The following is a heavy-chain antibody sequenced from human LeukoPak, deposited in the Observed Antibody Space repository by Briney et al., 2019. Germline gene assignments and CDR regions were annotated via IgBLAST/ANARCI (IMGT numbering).Heavy chain of an antibody. D-gene: IGHD6-13*01. CDR1: GGSISSYF. CDR2: IYASGIT. CDR3: ARDQAYSSSWYGPVAFDI. Sequence: SETLSLTCTVSGGSISSYFWSWIRQPAGKGLEWIGRIYASGITNSNPSLKSRVTMSLDTSKNQFSLNLTSVTAADTAVYFCARDQAYSSSWYGPVAFDIWGQGTMVTVSS. V-gene: IGHV4-4*07. J-gene: IGHJ3*02.